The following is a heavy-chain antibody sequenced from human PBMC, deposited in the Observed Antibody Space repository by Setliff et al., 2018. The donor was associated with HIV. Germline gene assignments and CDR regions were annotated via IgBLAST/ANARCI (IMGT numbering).Heavy chain of an antibody. CDR3: ARDSGQSFPTAFDI. V-gene: IGHV4-34*01. J-gene: IGHJ3*02. CDR2: INHSGST. CDR1: GGSFSGYY. Sequence: PSETLSLTCAVYGGSFSGYYWSWIRQPPGKGLEWIGEINHSGSTNYNPSLKSRVTISVDTSKNQFSLKLSSVTAADTAVYYCARDSGQSFPTAFDIWGQGTMVTV. D-gene: IGHD1-26*01.